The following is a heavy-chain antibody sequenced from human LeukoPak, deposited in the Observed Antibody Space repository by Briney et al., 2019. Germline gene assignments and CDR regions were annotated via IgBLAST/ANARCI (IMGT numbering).Heavy chain of an antibody. D-gene: IGHD3-16*01. CDR1: GYTFTSYD. Sequence: ASVKVSCKASGYTFTSYDINWVRQATGQGLEWMGWMNPNSGNTGYAQKFQGRVTITRNTSISTAYMEPSSLRSDDTAVYYCARPLGSQGSYPLYNYWGQGTLVTVSS. CDR2: MNPNSGNT. J-gene: IGHJ4*02. CDR3: ARPLGSQGSYPLYNY. V-gene: IGHV1-8*03.